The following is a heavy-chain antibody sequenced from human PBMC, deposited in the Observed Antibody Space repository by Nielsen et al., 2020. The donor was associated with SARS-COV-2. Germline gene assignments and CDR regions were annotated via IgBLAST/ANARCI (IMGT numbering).Heavy chain of an antibody. V-gene: IGHV3-33*01. CDR2: IWYDGSNK. D-gene: IGHD2-21*01. CDR3: ARVFRWPRVFDY. J-gene: IGHJ4*02. Sequence: GESLKISCAASGFTFSSYGMHWVRQAPGKGLEWVAVIWYDGSNKYYADSVKGRFTISRDNAKNSLYLQMNSLRDEDTAVYYCARVFRWPRVFDYWGQGTLVTVSS. CDR1: GFTFSSYG.